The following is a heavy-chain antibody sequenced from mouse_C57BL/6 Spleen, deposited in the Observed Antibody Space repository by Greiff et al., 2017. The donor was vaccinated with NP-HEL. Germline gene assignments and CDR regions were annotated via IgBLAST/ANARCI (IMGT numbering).Heavy chain of an antibody. CDR2: ISYSGST. CDR1: GYSITSDY. V-gene: IGHV3-8*01. Sequence: EVKLVESGPGLAKPSQTLSLTCSVTGYSITSDYWNWIRKFPGNKLEYMGYISYSGSTYYNPSLKSRISITRDTSKNQYYLQLNSVTTEDTATYYCARGVVAFYWYFDVWGTGTTVTVSS. CDR3: ARGVVAFYWYFDV. D-gene: IGHD1-1*01. J-gene: IGHJ1*03.